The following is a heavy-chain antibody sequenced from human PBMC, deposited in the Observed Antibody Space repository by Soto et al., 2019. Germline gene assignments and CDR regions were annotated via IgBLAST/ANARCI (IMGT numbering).Heavy chain of an antibody. CDR1: GYTLTELS. CDR3: ATAPPRNSGSGKGAFDI. D-gene: IGHD1-26*01. V-gene: IGHV1-24*01. Sequence: ASVKVSCKVSGYTLTELSMHWVRQAPGKGLEWMGGFDPEDGETIYAQKFQGRVTMTEDTSTDTAYMELSSLRSEDTAVYYCATAPPRNSGSGKGAFDIWGQGTMVTVS. J-gene: IGHJ3*02. CDR2: FDPEDGET.